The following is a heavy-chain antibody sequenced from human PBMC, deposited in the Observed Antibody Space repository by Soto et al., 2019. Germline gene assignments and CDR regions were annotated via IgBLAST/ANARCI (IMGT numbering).Heavy chain of an antibody. D-gene: IGHD3-10*01. J-gene: IGHJ6*02. CDR3: ARSSGGSGKLWNYYGMDV. CDR1: GFTFSSYS. Sequence: EVQLVESGGGLVKPGGSLRLSCAASGFTFSSYSMNWVRQAPGKGLEWVSSISSGSSYIYYADSVKGRFTISRDNAKNSLYLQMNSLRAEDTAEYYCARSSGGSGKLWNYYGMDVWGQGTTVTVSS. V-gene: IGHV3-21*06. CDR2: ISSGSSYI.